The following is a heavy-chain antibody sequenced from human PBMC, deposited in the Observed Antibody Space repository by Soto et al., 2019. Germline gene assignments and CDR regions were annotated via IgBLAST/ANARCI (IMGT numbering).Heavy chain of an antibody. D-gene: IGHD3-22*01. J-gene: IGHJ4*02. CDR2: ISGSGGST. Sequence: LRLSCAASGFTFSSYAMSWVRQAPGKGLEWVSAISGSGGSTYYADSVKGRFTISRDNSKNTLYLQMNSLRAEDTAVYYCAKCHSSGYVFDYWGQGTLVTVSS. V-gene: IGHV3-23*01. CDR1: GFTFSSYA. CDR3: AKCHSSGYVFDY.